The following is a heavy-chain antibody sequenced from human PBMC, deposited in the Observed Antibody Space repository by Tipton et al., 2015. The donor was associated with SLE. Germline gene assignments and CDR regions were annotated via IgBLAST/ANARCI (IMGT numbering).Heavy chain of an antibody. CDR2: IYYSGST. V-gene: IGHV4-39*07. D-gene: IGHD4-17*01. Sequence: TLSLTCTVSGGSISSSSYYWGWIRQPPGKGLEWIGSIYYSGSTNYNPPLKSRVTISVDTSKNQFSLKLSSVTAADTAVYYCARAGYGRTDAFDIWGQGTMVTVSS. CDR3: ARAGYGRTDAFDI. J-gene: IGHJ3*02. CDR1: GGSISSSSYY.